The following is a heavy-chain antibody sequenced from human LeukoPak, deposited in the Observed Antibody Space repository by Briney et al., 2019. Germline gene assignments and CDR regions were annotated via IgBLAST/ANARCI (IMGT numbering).Heavy chain of an antibody. Sequence: GGSLRLSCAASGFTFSSYAMSWVRQAPGKGLEWVSAISGSGGSTYYADSVKGRFTISRDNSKNTLYLQMNSLRAEDTAVYYCARVKRDCSGGTCYSYDYWGQGTLVTVSS. D-gene: IGHD2-15*01. CDR1: GFTFSSYA. V-gene: IGHV3-23*01. CDR3: ARVKRDCSGGTCYSYDY. J-gene: IGHJ4*02. CDR2: ISGSGGST.